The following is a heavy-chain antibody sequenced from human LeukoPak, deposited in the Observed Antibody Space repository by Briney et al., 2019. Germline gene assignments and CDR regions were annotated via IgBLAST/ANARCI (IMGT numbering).Heavy chain of an antibody. CDR2: ISSGVSTI. CDR3: ARDITPYDYVWGSYRQEAFDI. D-gene: IGHD3-16*02. Sequence: GGSLRLSCAASGFTFSAYYMSWIRQAPGKGLEWVSYISSGVSTIYYADSVKGRFTISRDNAKNSLYLQMNSLRDEDTAVYYCARDITPYDYVWGSYRQEAFDIWGQGTMVTVSS. J-gene: IGHJ3*02. V-gene: IGHV3-11*01. CDR1: GFTFSAYY.